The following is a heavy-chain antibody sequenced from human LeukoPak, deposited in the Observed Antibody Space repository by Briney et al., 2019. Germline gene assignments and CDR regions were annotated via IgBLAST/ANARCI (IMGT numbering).Heavy chain of an antibody. CDR1: GFNFTNYN. J-gene: IGHJ3*02. V-gene: IGHV3-21*01. CDR3: ARDLAWDAFDI. Sequence: PGGSLRLSCAASGFNFTNYNMNWVRQAPGKGLEWVSSIHSSSGSIYYADSLKGRFTISRDNAKNSLYLQMNSLRAEDTAVYYCARDLAWDAFDIWGQGAMVTVSS. CDR2: IHSSSGSI.